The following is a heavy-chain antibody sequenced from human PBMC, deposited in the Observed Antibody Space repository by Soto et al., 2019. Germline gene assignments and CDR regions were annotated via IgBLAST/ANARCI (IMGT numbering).Heavy chain of an antibody. CDR2: INSGGNIT. CDR1: GFALSRYW. J-gene: IGHJ6*02. Sequence: PGGSLRLSCTASGFALSRYWMYWVRQAPGKGLVWVSHINSGGNITPYPDSVRGRFTISRDNSKNTLYLDMHSLTTDDTAVYFCDRSLWSPYFYYGLDVWGQGTTVTVS. V-gene: IGHV3-74*01. CDR3: DRSLWSPYFYYGLDV. D-gene: IGHD2-21*01.